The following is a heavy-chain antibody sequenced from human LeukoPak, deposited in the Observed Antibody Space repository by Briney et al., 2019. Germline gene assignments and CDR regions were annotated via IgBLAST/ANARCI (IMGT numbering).Heavy chain of an antibody. Sequence: PGGSLRLSCAASGFTFITYTMNWVRQAPGKGLEWVSYISSSSNTIYYADSVKGRFTISRDNAKNSLYPQMNSLRAEDTAVYYCARDMVGYSNGPALFDYWGQGTLVTVSS. V-gene: IGHV3-48*01. D-gene: IGHD6-19*01. CDR3: ARDMVGYSNGPALFDY. J-gene: IGHJ4*02. CDR2: ISSSSNTI. CDR1: GFTFITYT.